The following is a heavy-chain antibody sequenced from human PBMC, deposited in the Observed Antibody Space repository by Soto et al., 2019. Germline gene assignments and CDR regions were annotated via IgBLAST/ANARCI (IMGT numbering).Heavy chain of an antibody. Sequence: TRSLPGSVSCXGLSNYYCSCIRRPRGKGLEFSCYIYHSGITNYSPSLKSRITMSVDLSKKQLSLKLSSVTAADTAVYHRACVGTILGVVSYFDYWGRGTLGTV. CDR2: IYHSGIT. J-gene: IGHJ3*01. CDR1: CXGLSNYY. D-gene: IGHD3-3*01. CDR3: ACVGTILGVVSYFDY. V-gene: IGHV4-59*01.